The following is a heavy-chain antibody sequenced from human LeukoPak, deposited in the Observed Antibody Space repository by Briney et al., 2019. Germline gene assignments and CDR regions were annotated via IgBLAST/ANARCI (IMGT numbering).Heavy chain of an antibody. CDR2: ISSSSSYT. V-gene: IGHV3-11*06. CDR1: GFTFSDYY. D-gene: IGHD2-21*02. J-gene: IGHJ4*02. CDR3: ARGPPYIVVVTPIGFFHY. Sequence: KPGGSLRLSCAASGFTFSDYYMSWIRQAPGKGLEWVSYISSSSSYTNYADSVKGRFTISRDNAKNSLYLQMNSLRAEDTAVYYCARGPPYIVVVTPIGFFHYWGQGTLVTVSS.